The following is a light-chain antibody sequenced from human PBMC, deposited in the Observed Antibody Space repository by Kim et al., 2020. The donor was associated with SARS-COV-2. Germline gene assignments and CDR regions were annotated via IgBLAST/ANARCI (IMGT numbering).Light chain of an antibody. V-gene: IGKV3-20*01. CDR1: QSVRSSY. Sequence: PGERATRSCRASQSVRSSYLAWYQHKPGQAPRLLIDGVSSRATGIPDRFSGSGSGTDFTLTISRLEPEDFAVYYCQQYGGSPPYSFGQGTKLEI. J-gene: IGKJ2*03. CDR3: QQYGGSPPYS. CDR2: GVS.